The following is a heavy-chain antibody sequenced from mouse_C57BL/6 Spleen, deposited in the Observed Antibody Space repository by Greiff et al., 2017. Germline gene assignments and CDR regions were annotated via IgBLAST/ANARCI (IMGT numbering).Heavy chain of an antibody. CDR2: INPSTGGT. Sequence: VQLQQSGPELVKPGASVKISCKASGYSFTGYYMNWVKQSPEKSLEWIGEINPSTGGTTYNQKFKAKATLTVDKSSSTAYMQLKSLTSGDSAVYYCARLYGSSVWDYWGQGTTLTVSS. V-gene: IGHV1-42*01. D-gene: IGHD1-1*01. CDR1: GYSFTGYY. J-gene: IGHJ2*01. CDR3: ARLYGSSVWDY.